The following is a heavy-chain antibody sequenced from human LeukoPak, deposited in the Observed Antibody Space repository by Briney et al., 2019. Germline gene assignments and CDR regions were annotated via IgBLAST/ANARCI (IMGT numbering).Heavy chain of an antibody. V-gene: IGHV3-48*01. CDR1: GFTFSSYS. J-gene: IGHJ4*02. CDR3: VQEKDY. CDR2: ISSSSSTI. Sequence: PGGSLRPSCAASGFTFSSYSMNWVRQAPGKGLEWVSYISSSSSTIYYADSVKGRFTISRDNAKNSLYLQMNSLRAEDTAVYYCVQEKDYWGQGTLVTVSS. D-gene: IGHD1-1*01.